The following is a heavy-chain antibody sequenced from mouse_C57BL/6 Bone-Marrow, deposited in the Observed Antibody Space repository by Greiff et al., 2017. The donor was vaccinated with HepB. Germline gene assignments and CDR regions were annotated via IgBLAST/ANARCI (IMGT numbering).Heavy chain of an antibody. V-gene: IGHV1-19*01. J-gene: IGHJ1*03. Sequence: EVMLQQSGPVLVKPGASVKMSCKASGYTFTDYYMNWVKQSHGKSLEWIGVINPYNGGTSYNQKFKGKATLTVDKSSSTAYMELNSLTSEDSAVYYCARRAWYFDVWGTGTTVTVSS. D-gene: IGHD3-1*01. CDR3: ARRAWYFDV. CDR1: GYTFTDYY. CDR2: INPYNGGT.